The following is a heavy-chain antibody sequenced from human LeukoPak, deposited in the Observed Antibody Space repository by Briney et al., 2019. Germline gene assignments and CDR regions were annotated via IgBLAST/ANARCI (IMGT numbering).Heavy chain of an antibody. V-gene: IGHV4-34*01. J-gene: IGHJ2*01. CDR3: ARAWLAYWYFDL. D-gene: IGHD6-19*01. Sequence: SETLSLTCAVYGGSFSDYYWSWIRQPPGRGLEWIGEIYHTGSTRYNPSLKSRVTMSVDTSKNQFSLKLSSVTAADTAVYYCARAWLAYWYFDLWGRGTLVTVSS. CDR2: IYHTGST. CDR1: GGSFSDYY.